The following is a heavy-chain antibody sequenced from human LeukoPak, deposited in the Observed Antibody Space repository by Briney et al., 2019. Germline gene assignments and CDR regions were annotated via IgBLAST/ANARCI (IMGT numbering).Heavy chain of an antibody. CDR2: ISGSGGST. J-gene: IGHJ5*02. CDR1: GFSFSRYW. CDR3: ASRGSLPYNWFDP. Sequence: GGSLRLSCAASGFSFSRYWMSWVRQAPGKGLEWVSAISGSGGSTYYADSVKGRFTISRDNSKNTLYLQMNSLRAEDTAVYYCASRGSLPYNWFDPWGQGTLVTVSS. D-gene: IGHD2-15*01. V-gene: IGHV3-23*01.